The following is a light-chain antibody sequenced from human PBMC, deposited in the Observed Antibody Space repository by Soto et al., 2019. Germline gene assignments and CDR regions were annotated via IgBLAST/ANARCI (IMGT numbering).Light chain of an antibody. CDR2: DAS. CDR1: QSISGW. CDR3: QQYNSYPRT. V-gene: IGKV1-5*01. J-gene: IGKJ1*01. Sequence: DIQMTQSPSILSASVGDRVTITCRASQSISGWLAWHQQKPGKAPKYLIYDASTLESGVPSRFSGSGSGTEFTLTISSLQPDDFATYYCQQYNSYPRTFGQGTKVDIK.